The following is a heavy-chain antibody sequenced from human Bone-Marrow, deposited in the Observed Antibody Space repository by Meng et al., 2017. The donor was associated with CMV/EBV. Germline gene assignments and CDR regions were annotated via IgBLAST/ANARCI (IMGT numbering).Heavy chain of an antibody. CDR3: ARGGNFLTWGMDV. V-gene: IGHV3-30*04. Sequence: GESLKISCAASGFTFSSYAMSWVRQAPGKGLEWVAVISYDGSNKYYADSVKGRFTISRDNSKNTLYLQMNSLRAEDTAVYYCARGGNFLTWGMDVWGQGTTVTVSS. D-gene: IGHD3-9*01. CDR1: GFTFSSYA. CDR2: ISYDGSNK. J-gene: IGHJ6*02.